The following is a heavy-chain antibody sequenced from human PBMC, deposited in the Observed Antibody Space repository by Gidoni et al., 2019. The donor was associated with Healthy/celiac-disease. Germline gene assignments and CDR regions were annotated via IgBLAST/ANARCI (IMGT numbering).Heavy chain of an antibody. CDR3: AKTHPRLAYCGGDCPGAFDY. Sequence: EVQLVESGGGLVQPGGSLSLSCAASGFTFSSYAMSWVRQAPGKGLEWVSAISGSGGSTYYADSVKGRFTISRDNSKNTLYLQMNSLRAEDTAVYYCAKTHPRLAYCGGDCPGAFDYWGQGTLVTVSS. V-gene: IGHV3-23*04. CDR2: ISGSGGST. J-gene: IGHJ4*02. CDR1: GFTFSSYA. D-gene: IGHD2-21*02.